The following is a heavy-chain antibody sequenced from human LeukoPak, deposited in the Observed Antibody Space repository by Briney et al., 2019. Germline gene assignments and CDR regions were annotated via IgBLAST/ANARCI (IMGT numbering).Heavy chain of an antibody. CDR2: TYYSGRT. J-gene: IGHJ5*02. V-gene: IGHV4-59*01. D-gene: IGHD3-10*01. CDR1: GGSISSYY. Sequence: PSETLSLTCTVSGGSISSYYWSWIRQPPGKGLEWIGNTYYSGRTNYNPSLKSRVTISVDTSKNHFSLKLSSVTAADTAVYYCAGDRRGNWFDPWGQGTLVTVSS. CDR3: AGDRRGNWFDP.